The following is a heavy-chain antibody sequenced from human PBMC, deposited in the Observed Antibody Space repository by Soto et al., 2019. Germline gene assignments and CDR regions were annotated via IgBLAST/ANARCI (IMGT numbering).Heavy chain of an antibody. D-gene: IGHD2-15*01. CDR1: GGSISSSSSY. CDR3: ARHLGYCSGGSCYSNWFDP. J-gene: IGHJ5*02. V-gene: IGHV4-39*01. CDR2: IYYSGST. Sequence: LSLTCTVSGGSISSSSSYWGWIRQPPGKGLEWIGSIYYSGSTYYNPSLKSRVTISVDTSKNQFSLKLNSVTAADTAVYYCARHLGYCSGGSCYSNWFDPWGQGTLVTVSS.